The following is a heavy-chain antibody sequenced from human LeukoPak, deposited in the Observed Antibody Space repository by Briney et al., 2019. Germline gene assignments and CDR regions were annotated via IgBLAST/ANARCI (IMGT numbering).Heavy chain of an antibody. CDR3: TTVSGGVVSHCSRCLDY. CDR2: IKSKTDGGTT. J-gene: IGHJ4*02. V-gene: IGHV3-15*01. D-gene: IGHD2-21*02. Sequence: GGSLRLSCAASGFTFSNAWMSWVRQAPGKGLEWVGRIKSKTDGGTTDYAAPVKGRFTISRDDSKNTLYLQMNSLKTEDTAVYYCTTVSGGVVSHCSRCLDYWGQGTLVTVSS. CDR1: GFTFSNAW.